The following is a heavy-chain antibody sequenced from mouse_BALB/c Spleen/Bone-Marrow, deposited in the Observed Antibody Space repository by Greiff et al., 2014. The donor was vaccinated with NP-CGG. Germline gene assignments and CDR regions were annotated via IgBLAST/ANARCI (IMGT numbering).Heavy chain of an antibody. CDR3: ASERDGYVGWYFDV. CDR2: IAPGSGST. D-gene: IGHD2-2*01. V-gene: IGHV1S41*01. J-gene: IGHJ1*01. Sequence: DLVKPGASVKLSCKTSGYTFTNYWINWKKQRPGQGLEWLGRIAPGSGSTYYNEMFKVKAPLTVDTSSSTAYIQPSILSSELSAVDFCASERDGYVGWYFDVWGAGTPVTVSS. CDR1: GYTFTNYW.